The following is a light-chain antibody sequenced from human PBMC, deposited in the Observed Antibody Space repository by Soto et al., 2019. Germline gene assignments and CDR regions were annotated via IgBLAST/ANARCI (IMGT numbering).Light chain of an antibody. V-gene: IGKV3-15*01. CDR3: QQYNNWPPVT. J-gene: IGKJ1*01. CDR2: GAS. Sequence: EIVLTQYPATLSVSPGERATLSCRASQSVSSNLAGYQQKPGQAPRLLIYGASTRATGIPARFSGSGSGTEFTLTISSLQSEDFAVYYCQQYNNWPPVTFGQGTKVDIK. CDR1: QSVSSN.